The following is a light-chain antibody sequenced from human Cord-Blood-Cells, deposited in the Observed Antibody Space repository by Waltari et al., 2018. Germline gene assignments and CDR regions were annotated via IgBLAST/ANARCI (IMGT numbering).Light chain of an antibody. V-gene: IGLV1-44*01. CDR3: AAWDDSLNGPNWV. J-gene: IGLJ3*02. CDR2: INN. CDR1: SSNSGSNT. Sequence: QSVLTQPPSASGTPGPRATISCSGSSSNSGSNTVNLYQQPPGPAPTLLIYINNQRPSGVPDPFSGSKSGTSASLAISGLQSEDEADYYCAAWDDSLNGPNWVFGGGTKLTVL.